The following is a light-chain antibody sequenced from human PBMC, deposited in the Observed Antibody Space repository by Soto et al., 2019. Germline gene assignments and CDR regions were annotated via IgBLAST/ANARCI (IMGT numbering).Light chain of an antibody. CDR2: ATS. V-gene: IGKV3D-15*01. Sequence: IVMTQSPATLSVSAGEPATLSCRASQSVGTNLAWYQQKPGQPPRLLIYATSTRVTGVPVRFSGSGSGTDFTLTISRLEPEDFAVYYCQQRSNWPRTFGQGTKVDI. CDR3: QQRSNWPRT. J-gene: IGKJ1*01. CDR1: QSVGTN.